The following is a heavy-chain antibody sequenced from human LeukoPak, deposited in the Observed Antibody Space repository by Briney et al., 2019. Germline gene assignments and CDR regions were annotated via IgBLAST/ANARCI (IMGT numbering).Heavy chain of an antibody. CDR2: IRSSSSYI. Sequence: GGSLRLSCAASGFTFSSYSMNWVRQAPGKGLEWVSSIRSSSSYIYYADSVEGRFTISRDNAKNSLYLQMNSLRAEDTAVYYCARDRMGGNWASFDYWGQGTLVTVSS. D-gene: IGHD7-27*01. J-gene: IGHJ4*02. CDR1: GFTFSSYS. CDR3: ARDRMGGNWASFDY. V-gene: IGHV3-21*01.